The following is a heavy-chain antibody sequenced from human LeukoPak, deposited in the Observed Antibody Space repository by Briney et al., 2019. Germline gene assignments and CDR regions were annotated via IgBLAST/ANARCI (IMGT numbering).Heavy chain of an antibody. Sequence: GASVKVSCKASRYTFTGYYMHWVRQAPGQGLEWMGWINPNSGGTNYAQKFQGRVTMTRDTSISTAHMELSRLRSDDTAVYYCAREEGYCSSTTCSAPFDYWGQGTLVTVSS. CDR3: AREEGYCSSTTCSAPFDY. CDR2: INPNSGGT. CDR1: RYTFTGYY. D-gene: IGHD2-2*01. J-gene: IGHJ4*02. V-gene: IGHV1-2*02.